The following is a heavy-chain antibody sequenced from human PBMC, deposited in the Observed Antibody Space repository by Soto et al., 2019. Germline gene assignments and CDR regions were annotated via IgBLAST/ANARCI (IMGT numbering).Heavy chain of an antibody. J-gene: IGHJ4*02. Sequence: QVQLVESGGGVVQPGRSLRLSCAASGFTFSSYGMHWVRQAPGKGLEWVAVIWYDGSNKYYADSVKGRFTISRDNSKNTLSLQMNSLRAEDTAVYYCAREAPIPSLDYWGQGTLVTVSS. CDR1: GFTFSSYG. CDR2: IWYDGSNK. V-gene: IGHV3-33*01. CDR3: AREAPIPSLDY.